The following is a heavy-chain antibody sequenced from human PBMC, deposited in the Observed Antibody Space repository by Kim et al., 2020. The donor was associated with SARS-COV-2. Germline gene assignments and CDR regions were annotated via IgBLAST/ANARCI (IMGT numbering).Heavy chain of an antibody. CDR2: YSGST. J-gene: IGHJ4*02. V-gene: IGHV4-59*01. CDR3: ARNTPADF. Sequence: YSGSTNYSPSLKSRVTKSVDTSKNQFSLKLSSVTAADTAIYYCARNTPADFWGRGTLVSVSS. D-gene: IGHD2-2*02.